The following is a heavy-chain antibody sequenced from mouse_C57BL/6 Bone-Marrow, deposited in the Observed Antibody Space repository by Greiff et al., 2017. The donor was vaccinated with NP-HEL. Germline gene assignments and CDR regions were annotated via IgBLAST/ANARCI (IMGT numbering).Heavy chain of an antibody. CDR2: IHPNSGST. J-gene: IGHJ2*01. V-gene: IGHV1-64*01. Sequence: VQLQQPGAELVKPGASVKLSCKASGYTFTSYWMHWVKQRPGQGLEWIGMIHPNSGSTNYNEKFKSKATLTVDKSSSTAYMELRSLTSEDSAVYFCAREGGLGPYYFDYWGQGTTLTVSS. CDR1: GYTFTSYW. CDR3: AREGGLGPYYFDY. D-gene: IGHD4-1*01.